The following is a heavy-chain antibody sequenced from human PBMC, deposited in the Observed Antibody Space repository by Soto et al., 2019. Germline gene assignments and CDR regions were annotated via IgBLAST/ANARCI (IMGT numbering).Heavy chain of an antibody. CDR3: ARASSSSTGSYGMDV. J-gene: IGHJ6*02. CDR2: IWYDGSNK. D-gene: IGHD6-13*01. Sequence: QVQLVEAGGGVVQPGRSLRLSCSASGFTFSSYGMHWFRQAPGKGLEWVAVIWYDGSNKYYADAVKGRFSSSRDNSKSTMNLQMNILRAEDTAVYYCARASSSSTGSYGMDVWRQVTTVTASS. V-gene: IGHV3-33*01. CDR1: GFTFSSYG.